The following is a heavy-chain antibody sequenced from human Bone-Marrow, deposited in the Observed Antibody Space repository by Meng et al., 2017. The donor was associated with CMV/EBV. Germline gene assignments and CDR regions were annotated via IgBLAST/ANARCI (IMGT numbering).Heavy chain of an antibody. CDR3: ARAGIRFLEWLLSAMDV. J-gene: IGHJ6*02. CDR1: GYTFTSYG. CDR2: INPGGDST. Sequence: ASVKVSCKASGYTFTSYGISWVRQAPGQGLEWMGVINPGGDSTSYAQKFQGRVTMTRDTSTSKVYMELSSLRSEDTAVYYCARAGIRFLEWLLSAMDVWGQGNTVTVSS. D-gene: IGHD3-3*01. V-gene: IGHV1-46*01.